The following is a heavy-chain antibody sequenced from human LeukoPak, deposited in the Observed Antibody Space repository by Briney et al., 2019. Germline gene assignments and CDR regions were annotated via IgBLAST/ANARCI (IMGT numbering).Heavy chain of an antibody. V-gene: IGHV1-46*03. CDR1: GYTFTNYY. Sequence: GASVKVSCKASGYTFTNYYIHWVRQAPGQGLEWMGLINPSGGSTTYAQKFQGRVTMTRDTSTTTVYMELSSLTSEDTAVYYCTRVQGPFDPWGQGTLVTASS. CDR2: INPSGGST. J-gene: IGHJ5*02. CDR3: TRVQGPFDP.